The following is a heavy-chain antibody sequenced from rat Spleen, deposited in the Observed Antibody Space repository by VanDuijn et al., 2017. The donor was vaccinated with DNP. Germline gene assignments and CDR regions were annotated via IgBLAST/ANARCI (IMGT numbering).Heavy chain of an antibody. Sequence: EVQLQESGPGLVKPSQSLSLTCSVTGYSITTNYWGWVRKFPGNKMEYIGHISFSGSTNYNPSLKSQISITRDTSKNQFFLYLNSVTTEYTATYYCARWVWYFDYWGQGVMVTVSS. CDR2: ISFSGST. CDR1: GYSITTNY. J-gene: IGHJ2*01. CDR3: ARWVWYFDY. V-gene: IGHV3-1*01.